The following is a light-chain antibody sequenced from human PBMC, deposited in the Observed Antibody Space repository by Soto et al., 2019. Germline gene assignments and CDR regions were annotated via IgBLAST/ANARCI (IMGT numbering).Light chain of an antibody. CDR3: QQYNFYSRT. CDR2: KAS. CDR1: ESISRY. V-gene: IGKV1-5*03. J-gene: IGKJ1*01. Sequence: DIQMTQTPSTLSASVGDTVTITCRASESISRYLAWYQQKPGKAPKLLIYKASSLQSGVPSRFSGIGSGTEFTLTISSLQPDDFATYYCQQYNFYSRTFGQGTKVEIK.